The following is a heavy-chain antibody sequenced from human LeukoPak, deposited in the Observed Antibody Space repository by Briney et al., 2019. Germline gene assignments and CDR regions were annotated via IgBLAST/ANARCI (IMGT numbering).Heavy chain of an antibody. J-gene: IGHJ4*02. V-gene: IGHV4-61*01. D-gene: IGHD5-18*01. CDR1: GGSVSSGSYY. CDR3: ASAPDTAMVAFDY. CDR2: IYYSGST. Sequence: SETLSLTCTVSGGSVSSGSYYWSWIRQPPGKGLERIGYIYYSGSTNYNPSLKSRVTISVDTSKNQFSLKLSSVTAADTAVYYCASAPDTAMVAFDYWGQGTLVTVSS.